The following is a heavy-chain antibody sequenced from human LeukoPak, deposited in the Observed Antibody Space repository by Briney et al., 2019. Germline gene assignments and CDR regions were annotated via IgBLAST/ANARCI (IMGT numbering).Heavy chain of an antibody. Sequence: SETLSLTCTVSGGSISSSSYYWGWIRQPPGKGLEWIGSIYYSGSTYYNPSLKSRVTISVDTSKNQFSLKLSSVTAADTAVYYCARIPIAARFGVVDYWGQGTLVTVSS. CDR3: ARIPIAARFGVVDY. CDR1: GGSISSSSYY. D-gene: IGHD6-6*01. V-gene: IGHV4-39*01. CDR2: IYYSGST. J-gene: IGHJ4*02.